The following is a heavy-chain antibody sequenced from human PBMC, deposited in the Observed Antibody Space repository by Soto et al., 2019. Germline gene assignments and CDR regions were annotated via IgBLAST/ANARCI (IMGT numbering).Heavy chain of an antibody. CDR3: WRDLVAGTYFAY. J-gene: IGHJ4*02. Sequence: QVQLVQSGAEVKKPGASVKVSCKASGYTFTSYGISWVRQAPGQGLEWMGWINAYNGNTNYAQKLQGRVTMTTATSSSTAFMALRCLRSDGTAVYYCWRDLVAGTYFAYWGQGALFTVSS. CDR1: GYTFTSYG. V-gene: IGHV1-18*01. CDR2: INAYNGNT. D-gene: IGHD6-19*01.